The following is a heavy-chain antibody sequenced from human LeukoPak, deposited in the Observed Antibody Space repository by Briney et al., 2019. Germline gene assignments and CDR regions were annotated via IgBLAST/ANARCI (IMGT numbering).Heavy chain of an antibody. J-gene: IGHJ4*02. CDR3: ATVYYYDRSGYYYSGGVFDY. CDR1: GFTFDDYG. D-gene: IGHD3-22*01. V-gene: IGHV3-20*04. Sequence: GGSLRLSCAASGFTFDDYGMSWVRQAPGKGLEWVSGINWNGGSTGYADSVKGRFTISRDNAKNSLYLQMNSLRAEDTALYYCATVYYYDRSGYYYSGGVFDYWGQGTLVTVSS. CDR2: INWNGGST.